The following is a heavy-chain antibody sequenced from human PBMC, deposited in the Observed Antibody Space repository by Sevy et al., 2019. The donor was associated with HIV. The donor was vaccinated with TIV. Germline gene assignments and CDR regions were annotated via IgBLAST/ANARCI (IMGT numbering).Heavy chain of an antibody. CDR3: ARVDCSSTSCSPEYYYYYYGMDV. CDR1: GGSTSSSSYY. D-gene: IGHD2-2*01. Sequence: SETLSLTCTVSGGSTSSSSYYWGWIRQPPGKGLEWIGSIYYSGSTYYNPSLKSRVTISVDTSKNQFSLKLSSVTAADTAVYYCARVDCSSTSCSPEYYYYYYGMDVWGQGTTVTVSS. CDR2: IYYSGST. V-gene: IGHV4-39*01. J-gene: IGHJ6*02.